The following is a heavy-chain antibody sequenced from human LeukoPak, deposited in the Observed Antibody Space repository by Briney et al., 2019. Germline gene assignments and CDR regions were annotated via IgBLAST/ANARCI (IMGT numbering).Heavy chain of an antibody. CDR2: INPSGGST. CDR3: ARDYYDSSLSTIDAFDI. Sequence: VASVEVSCKASGYTFTSYYMHWVRQAPGQGLEWMGIINPSGGSTSYAQKFQGRVTMTRDTSTSTVYMELSSLRSEDTAVYYCARDYYDSSLSTIDAFDIWGQGTMVTVSS. V-gene: IGHV1-46*01. CDR1: GYTFTSYY. D-gene: IGHD3-22*01. J-gene: IGHJ3*02.